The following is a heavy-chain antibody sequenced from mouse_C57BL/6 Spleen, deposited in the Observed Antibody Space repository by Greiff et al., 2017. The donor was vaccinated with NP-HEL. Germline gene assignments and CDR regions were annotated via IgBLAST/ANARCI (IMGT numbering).Heavy chain of an antibody. V-gene: IGHV1-82*01. CDR3: ARDAITTVVATDWYFDV. J-gene: IGHJ1*03. Sequence: QVQLKESGPELVKPGASVKISCKASGYAFSSSWMNWVKPRPGKGLEWIGRVYPGDGDTNYNGKFKGKATLTADKSSSTAYMQLSSLTSEDSAVYFCARDAITTVVATDWYFDVWGTGTTVTVSS. CDR1: GYAFSSSW. D-gene: IGHD1-1*01. CDR2: VYPGDGDT.